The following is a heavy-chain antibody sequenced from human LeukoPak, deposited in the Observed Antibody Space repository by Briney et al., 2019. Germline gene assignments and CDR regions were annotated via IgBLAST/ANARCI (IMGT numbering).Heavy chain of an antibody. CDR3: ARDLTLSVRGVIDY. V-gene: IGHV1-18*01. D-gene: IGHD3-10*01. CDR2: ISAYNGNT. J-gene: IGHJ4*02. CDR1: GYTFTSYG. Sequence: ASVKVSCKASGYTFTSYGISWVRQAPGQGLEWMGWISAYNGNTNYAQKLQGRVTMTTDTSTSTAYMELRSLRSDDTAVYYCARDLTLSVRGVIDYWGQGTLVTVSS.